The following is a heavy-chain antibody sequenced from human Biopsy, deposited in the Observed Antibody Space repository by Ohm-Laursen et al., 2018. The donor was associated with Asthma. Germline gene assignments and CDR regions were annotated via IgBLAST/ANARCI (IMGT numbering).Heavy chain of an antibody. D-gene: IGHD1-26*01. CDR1: GGSISSSSYY. Sequence: SETLSLTCTVSGGSISSSSYYWGWIRQPPGKGLEWIGSIYYNGRTYYNPSLKSRVTISVDTSKNQLSLQLSSVTAADTAVYYCAKVDPYSGYYFREGARLLWFDPWGQGTLVTVSS. CDR2: IYYNGRT. V-gene: IGHV4-39*01. CDR3: AKVDPYSGYYFREGARLLWFDP. J-gene: IGHJ5*02.